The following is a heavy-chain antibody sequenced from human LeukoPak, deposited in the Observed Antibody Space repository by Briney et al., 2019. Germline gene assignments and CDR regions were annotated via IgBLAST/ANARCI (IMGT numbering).Heavy chain of an antibody. Sequence: PGGSLRLSWAASGFTFDDYGMSWVRQAPGKGLEWVSGINWNGGSTGYADSVKGRFNISRDNAKNSLYLQMNSLRAEDTAVYYCARRLSPWSSGSYCPLDYWGQGTLVTVSS. CDR1: GFTFDDYG. CDR2: INWNGGST. J-gene: IGHJ4*02. CDR3: ARRLSPWSSGSYCPLDY. D-gene: IGHD1-26*01. V-gene: IGHV3-20*04.